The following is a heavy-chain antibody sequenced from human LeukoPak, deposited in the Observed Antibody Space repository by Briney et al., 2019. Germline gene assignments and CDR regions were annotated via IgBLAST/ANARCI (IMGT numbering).Heavy chain of an antibody. J-gene: IGHJ6*02. V-gene: IGHV4-34*01. Sequence: SETLSLTCAVYGGSFSGYYWSWIRQSPGKGLEWIGEINHSGSTNYNPSLKSRVTISVDTSKNQFSLKLTSVTAADTAVYYCARPLGQGNEYGMNVWGQGTTVTVSS. CDR3: ARPLGQGNEYGMNV. CDR1: GGSFSGYY. CDR2: INHSGST. D-gene: IGHD1-1*01.